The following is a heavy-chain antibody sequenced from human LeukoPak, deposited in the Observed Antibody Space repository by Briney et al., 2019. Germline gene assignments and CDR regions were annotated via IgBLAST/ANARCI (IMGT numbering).Heavy chain of an antibody. J-gene: IGHJ3*02. D-gene: IGHD3-10*01. V-gene: IGHV3-30*03. CDR3: ARDPGRSLSGPPPPDI. Sequence: GGSLRLSCAASGFTFSSYGMHWVRQAPGKGLEWVAVISYDGSNKYYADSVKGRFTISRDNSKNTLYLQMNSLRAEDTAVYYCARDPGRSLSGPPPPDIWGQGTMVTVSS. CDR1: GFTFSSYG. CDR2: ISYDGSNK.